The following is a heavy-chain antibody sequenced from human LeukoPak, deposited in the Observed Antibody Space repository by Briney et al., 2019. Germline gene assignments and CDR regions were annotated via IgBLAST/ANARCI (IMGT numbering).Heavy chain of an antibody. D-gene: IGHD2-8*01. CDR2: IYHSGST. V-gene: IGHV4-30-2*01. Sequence: PSQTLSLTCAVSGGSISSGGYSWSWNRQPRGKGLEWIGYIYHSGSTYYNPSLKSRVTISVDGSKNQFSLKLSSVTAADTAVYYCARGPVSPKVYYYYSGMDVWGQGTTVTVSS. CDR1: GGSISSGGYS. J-gene: IGHJ6*02. CDR3: ARGPVSPKVYYYYSGMDV.